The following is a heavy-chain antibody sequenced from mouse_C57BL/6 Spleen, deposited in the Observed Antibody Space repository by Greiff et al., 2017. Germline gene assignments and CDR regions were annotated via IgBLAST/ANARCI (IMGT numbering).Heavy chain of an antibody. J-gene: IGHJ4*01. CDR2: ISSGSSTI. V-gene: IGHV5-17*01. D-gene: IGHD1-1*01. CDR3: ARRDNYGSSYRYDYAMDY. Sequence: EVMLVESGGGLVKPGGSLKLSCAASGFTFSDYGMHWVRQAPEKGLEWVAYISSGSSTIYYADTVKGRFTISRDNAKNTLFLQMTSLRSEDTAMYYCARRDNYGSSYRYDYAMDYWGQGTSVTVSS. CDR1: GFTFSDYG.